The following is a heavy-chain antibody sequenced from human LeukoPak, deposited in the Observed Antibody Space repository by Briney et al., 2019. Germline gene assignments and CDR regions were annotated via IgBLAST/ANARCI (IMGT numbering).Heavy chain of an antibody. CDR3: AKESSYYGSGSYYKAFDY. CDR1: GFTFSSYA. V-gene: IGHV3-23*01. Sequence: PGGPLRLSCAASGFTFSSYAMSWVRQAPGKGLEWVSAISGSASSTYYADSVKGRFTISRDNSKNTLYLQMNSLRAEDTAVYYCAKESSYYGSGSYYKAFDYWGQGTLVTVSS. CDR2: ISGSASST. J-gene: IGHJ4*02. D-gene: IGHD3-10*01.